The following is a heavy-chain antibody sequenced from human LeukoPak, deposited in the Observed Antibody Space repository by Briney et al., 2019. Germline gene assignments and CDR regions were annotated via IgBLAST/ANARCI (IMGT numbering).Heavy chain of an antibody. CDR1: GGTFSSYA. D-gene: IGHD6-13*01. CDR3: ARDIEYSSRAEYFQH. J-gene: IGHJ1*01. V-gene: IGHV1-69*04. CDR2: IIPILGIA. Sequence: ASVKVSCKASGGTFSSYAISWVRQAPGQGLEWMGRIIPILGIANYAQKFQGRVTITADKSTSTAYMELSSLRSEDTAVYYCARDIEYSSRAEYFQHWGQGTLVTVSS.